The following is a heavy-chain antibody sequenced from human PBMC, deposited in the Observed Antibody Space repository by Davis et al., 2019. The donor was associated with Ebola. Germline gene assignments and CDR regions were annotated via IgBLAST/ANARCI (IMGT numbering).Heavy chain of an antibody. D-gene: IGHD2-21*02. CDR1: GFTFSSYA. V-gene: IGHV3-23*01. J-gene: IGHJ4*02. Sequence: PGGSLRLSCAASGFTFSSYAMSWVRQAPGQGLEWVSAISGIGGSTYYADSVKGRFTISRDNSKNTLYLQMNSLRAEDTAVYYCATGGVVVVTAHLDYWGQGTLVTVSS. CDR2: ISGIGGST. CDR3: ATGGVVVVTAHLDY.